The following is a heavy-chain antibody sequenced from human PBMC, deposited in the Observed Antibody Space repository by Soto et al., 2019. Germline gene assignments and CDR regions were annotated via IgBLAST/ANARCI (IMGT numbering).Heavy chain of an antibody. CDR1: GDSVSGNSAA. J-gene: IGHJ4*02. D-gene: IGHD3-22*01. Sequence: SQTLSLTCAISGDSVSGNSAAWNWISQSPSRGLEWRGRTYYRSEWYDGYAVSVKSRITVTPDTSKNQFSLHLNSVTPEDTAVYSCARESPYYERSDSYFDYWGQGALAPVSS. V-gene: IGHV6-1*01. CDR3: ARESPYYERSDSYFDY. CDR2: TYYRSEWYD.